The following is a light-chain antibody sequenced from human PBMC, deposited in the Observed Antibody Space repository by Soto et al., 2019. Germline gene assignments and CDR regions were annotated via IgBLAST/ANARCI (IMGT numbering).Light chain of an antibody. CDR2: NNN. V-gene: IGLV1-44*01. Sequence: QSALTQPPSASGTPGQRVTISCSGSSSNIGSNTVNWYQQLPGTAPKLLIYNNNQRPSGVPDRFSGSKSGTSASLAISRRQSEDEADYYCAAWDDSLNGHYVFGTGTKVTVL. J-gene: IGLJ1*01. CDR1: SSNIGSNT. CDR3: AAWDDSLNGHYV.